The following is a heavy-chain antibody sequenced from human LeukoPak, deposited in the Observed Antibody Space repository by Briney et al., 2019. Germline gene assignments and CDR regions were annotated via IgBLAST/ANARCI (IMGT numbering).Heavy chain of an antibody. V-gene: IGHV1-2*06. CDR3: ARFPYGDYVDDYFDY. Sequence: ASVKVSCKASGYTFTGYYMHWVRQAPGQGLEWMGRINPNSGGTNYAQKFQGRVTMTRDTSISTAYMELSGLRSDDTAVYYCARFPYGDYVDDYFDYWGQGTLVTVSS. CDR2: INPNSGGT. D-gene: IGHD4-17*01. CDR1: GYTFTGYY. J-gene: IGHJ4*02.